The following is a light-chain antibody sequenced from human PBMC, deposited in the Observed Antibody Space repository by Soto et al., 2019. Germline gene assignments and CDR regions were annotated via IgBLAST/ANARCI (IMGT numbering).Light chain of an antibody. J-gene: IGLJ2*01. CDR2: EVS. CDR1: SSDVGGYNY. Sequence: QSALTQPASLSGSPGQSITISCTGSSSDVGGYNYVSWYQQHPGRAPKLMIYEVSHRPSGVSNRFSGSKSGNTASLTISGLQAEDEADYYCSSYTSSSTLFGGGTKLTVL. V-gene: IGLV2-14*01. CDR3: SSYTSSSTL.